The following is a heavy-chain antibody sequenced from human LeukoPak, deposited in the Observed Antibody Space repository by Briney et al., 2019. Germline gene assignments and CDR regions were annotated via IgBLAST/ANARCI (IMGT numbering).Heavy chain of an antibody. D-gene: IGHD6-13*01. V-gene: IGHV4-61*02. J-gene: IGHJ4*02. Sequence: PSETLSLTCTVSGGSISSGSYYWSWIRQPAGKGLEWIGRIYTSGSTNYNPSLKSRVTISVDTSKNQFSLKLSSVTAADTAVYYCATGGYSRGTVDYWGQGTLVTVSS. CDR3: ATGGYSRGTVDY. CDR2: IYTSGST. CDR1: GGSISSGSYY.